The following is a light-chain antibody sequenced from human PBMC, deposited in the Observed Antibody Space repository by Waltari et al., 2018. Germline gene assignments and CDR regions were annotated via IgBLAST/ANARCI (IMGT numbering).Light chain of an antibody. CDR1: QSVLYSSNNKNY. CDR3: QQYYTTPFT. CDR2: WAS. Sequence: DIVMTQSPDSLGVSLCERAPITCKSSQSVLYSSNNKNYLAWFQHKPGQPPKLLLYWASTRESGVPDRFSGSGSGTDFTLTISSLQAEDVALYYCQQYYTTPFTFGQGTKLEI. V-gene: IGKV4-1*01. J-gene: IGKJ2*01.